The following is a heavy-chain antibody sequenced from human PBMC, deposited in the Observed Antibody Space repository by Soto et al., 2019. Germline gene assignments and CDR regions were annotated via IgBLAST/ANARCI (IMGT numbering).Heavy chain of an antibody. D-gene: IGHD3-10*01. CDR3: ARPNMVRGGGYYYYYYGMDV. J-gene: IGHJ6*02. CDR2: IYYSGST. CDR1: GGSISSSSYY. V-gene: IGHV4-39*01. Sequence: SETLSLTCTVSGGSISSSSYYWGWIRQPPGKGLEWIGSIYYSGSTYYNPSLKSRVTISVDTSKNQFSLKLSSVTAADTAVYYCARPNMVRGGGYYYYYYGMDVWSQGTTVTSP.